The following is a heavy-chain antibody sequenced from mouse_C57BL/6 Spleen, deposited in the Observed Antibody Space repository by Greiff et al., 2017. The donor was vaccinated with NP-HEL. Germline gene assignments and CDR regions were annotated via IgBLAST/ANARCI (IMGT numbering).Heavy chain of an antibody. V-gene: IGHV3-6*01. CDR2: ISYDGSN. D-gene: IGHD4-1*01. J-gene: IGHJ2*01. Sequence: EVQLQESGPGLVKPSQSLSLTCSVTGYSITSGYYWNWIRQFPGNKLEWMGYISYDGSNNYNPSLKNRISITRDTSKNQFFLKLNSVTTEDTATYYCARGRGTGPFYYFDYWGQGTTLTVSS. CDR1: GYSITSGYY. CDR3: ARGRGTGPFYYFDY.